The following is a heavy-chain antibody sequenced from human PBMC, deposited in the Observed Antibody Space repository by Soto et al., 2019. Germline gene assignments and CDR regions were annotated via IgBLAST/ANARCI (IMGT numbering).Heavy chain of an antibody. CDR3: ARQSSSKYYCGMDV. D-gene: IGHD3-10*01. Sequence: SEILSLTCSVSGGSISSGDYYWSWIRQPPGKGLEWIAYIYYSGIIYYNPSLKSRVTMSRDTSRNQFSLQLNSVTPEDTAVYYCARQSSSKYYCGMDVWGQGTTVTVSS. CDR2: IYYSGII. J-gene: IGHJ6*02. V-gene: IGHV4-30-4*01. CDR1: GGSISSGDYY.